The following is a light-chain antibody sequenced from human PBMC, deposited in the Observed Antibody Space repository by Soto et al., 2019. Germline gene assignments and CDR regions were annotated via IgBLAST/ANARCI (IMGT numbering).Light chain of an antibody. J-gene: IGKJ5*01. CDR2: KVS. CDR3: MQGTHGPIT. CDR1: QRLVHSDGIAY. Sequence: DVVMTQSPLSLPVTLGQPASISCWSNQRLVHSDGIAYFSWFEQRPGRSPRSVIYKVSNRDSRVPASFSGNGSGTDFELKISRVEAEDVGVYYCMQGTHGPITSGQGTRLDIK. V-gene: IGKV2-30*02.